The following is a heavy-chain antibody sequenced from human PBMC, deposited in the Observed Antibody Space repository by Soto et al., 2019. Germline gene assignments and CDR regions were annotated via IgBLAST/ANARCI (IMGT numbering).Heavy chain of an antibody. Sequence: PSETLSLTCAISGDSVSNNGATWNWIRQSPSRGLEWLGRAYYRSRWIYDYAMSVKSRISINPDTSKNQVSLQLNSVTPADTAVYYCARDPPDFHSAFYYWGRGTLVTVSS. CDR3: ARDPPDFHSAFYY. V-gene: IGHV6-1*01. D-gene: IGHD4-4*01. CDR1: GDSVSNNGAT. J-gene: IGHJ4*02. CDR2: AYYRSRWIY.